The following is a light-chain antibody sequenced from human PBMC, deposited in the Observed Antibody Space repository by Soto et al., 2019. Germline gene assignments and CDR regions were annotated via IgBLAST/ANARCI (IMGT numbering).Light chain of an antibody. CDR1: QSVSSN. V-gene: IGKV3-15*01. CDR3: QQYNNWPSLT. J-gene: IGKJ4*01. Sequence: EIVMTQSPATLSVSPGERATLSCRASQSVSSNLAWYQQKPGQAPRLLIYGASTRATGSPFKFIGSGSGTEFTLNISSLQSEDFAVYYCQQYNNWPSLTFGGGTKVDIK. CDR2: GAS.